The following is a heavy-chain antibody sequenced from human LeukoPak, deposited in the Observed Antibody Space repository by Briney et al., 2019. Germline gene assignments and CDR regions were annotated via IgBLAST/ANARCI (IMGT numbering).Heavy chain of an antibody. Sequence: ASVKVSCRASGYTFTSYYMHWVRQAPGQGLEWMGIINPSGGSTSYAQKFQGRVTMTRDTSTSTVYTELSSLRSEDTAVYYCARDHEGGTGDSDYWGQGTLVTVSS. CDR1: GYTFTSYY. CDR3: ARDHEGGTGDSDY. J-gene: IGHJ4*02. D-gene: IGHD7-27*01. V-gene: IGHV1-46*01. CDR2: INPSGGST.